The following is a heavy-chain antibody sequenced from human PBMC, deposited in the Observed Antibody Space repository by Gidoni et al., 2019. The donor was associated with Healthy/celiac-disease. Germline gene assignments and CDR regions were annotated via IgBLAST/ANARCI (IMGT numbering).Heavy chain of an antibody. CDR3: ARHESGYSSGAEYFQH. D-gene: IGHD6-19*01. CDR1: GGSISSSSYY. CDR2: IYYSGST. Sequence: QLQLQESGPGLVKPSETLSLTCTVSGGSISSSSYYWGWIRQPPGKGLEWIGSIYYSGSTYYNPSLKSRVTISVDTSKNQFSLKLSSVTAADTAVYYCARHESGYSSGAEYFQHWGQGTLVTVSS. J-gene: IGHJ1*01. V-gene: IGHV4-39*01.